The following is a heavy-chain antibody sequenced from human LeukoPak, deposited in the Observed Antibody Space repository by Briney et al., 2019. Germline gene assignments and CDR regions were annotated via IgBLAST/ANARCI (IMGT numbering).Heavy chain of an antibody. CDR2: INSDGSST. CDR3: ARDRGYYDSSGYRHNWFDP. Sequence: GRSLRLSCAASGFTFSSYWMHWVRQAPGKGLVWVSRINSDGSSTSYADSVKGRFTISRDNAKNTLYLQMNSLRAEDTAVYYCARDRGYYDSSGYRHNWFDPWGQGTLVTVSS. V-gene: IGHV3-74*01. J-gene: IGHJ5*02. CDR1: GFTFSSYW. D-gene: IGHD3-22*01.